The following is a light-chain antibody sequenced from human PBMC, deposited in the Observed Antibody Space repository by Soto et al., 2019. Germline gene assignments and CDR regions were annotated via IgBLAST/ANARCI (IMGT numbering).Light chain of an antibody. CDR2: KAS. Sequence: DIQMTQSPSTLSGSVGDRVTITCRASQTISSWLAWYQQKPGKAPNLLIYKASTLQSGVPSRFSGSGSGTEFTLTITSLQPDDSATYYCQQYNGLPTWTFGQGTKVDIK. CDR1: QTISSW. V-gene: IGKV1-5*03. CDR3: QQYNGLPTWT. J-gene: IGKJ1*01.